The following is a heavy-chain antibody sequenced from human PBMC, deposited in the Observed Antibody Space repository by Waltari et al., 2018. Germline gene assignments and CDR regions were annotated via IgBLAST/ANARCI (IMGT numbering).Heavy chain of an antibody. Sequence: EVQLVESGGGLVKPGGSLRLSCAASGFTFSSYSMNWVRQAPGKGLEGVSSISSRRSYIYYADAVKGRFTIARDNAKNALYLQMNSLRAEDTAVYYCVRYGYGDIWGRGTMVTVSS. CDR3: VRYGYGDI. V-gene: IGHV3-21*01. J-gene: IGHJ3*02. CDR1: GFTFSSYS. CDR2: ISSRRSYI. D-gene: IGHD5-18*01.